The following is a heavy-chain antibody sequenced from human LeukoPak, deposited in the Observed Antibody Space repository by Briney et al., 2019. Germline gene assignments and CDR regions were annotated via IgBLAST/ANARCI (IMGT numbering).Heavy chain of an antibody. V-gene: IGHV3-15*01. CDR1: GFIFSDAW. D-gene: IGHD3-9*01. CDR2: IKSKIDGGTT. CDR3: AKDSDYDILTGYYDY. J-gene: IGHJ4*02. Sequence: GGSLRLSCEASGFIFSDAWMSWVRQAPGRGLEWVGRIKSKIDGGTTDYADSVKGRFTISRDNSKNTLYLQMNSLRAEDTAVYYCAKDSDYDILTGYYDYWGQGTLVTVSS.